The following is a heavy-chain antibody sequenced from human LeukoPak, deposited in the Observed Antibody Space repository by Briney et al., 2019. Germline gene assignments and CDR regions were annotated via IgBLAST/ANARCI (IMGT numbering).Heavy chain of an antibody. CDR3: ASGQTYYDFWSGYYPLDY. J-gene: IGHJ4*02. V-gene: IGHV3-66*01. CDR2: IYSGGST. Sequence: GGSLRLSCAASGFTVSSNYMSWVRQAPGKGLEWVSVIYSGGSTYYADSVKGRFTISRDNSKNTLYLQMNSLRAEDTAVYYCASGQTYYDFWSGYYPLDYWGQGTLVTVSS. D-gene: IGHD3-3*01. CDR1: GFTVSSNY.